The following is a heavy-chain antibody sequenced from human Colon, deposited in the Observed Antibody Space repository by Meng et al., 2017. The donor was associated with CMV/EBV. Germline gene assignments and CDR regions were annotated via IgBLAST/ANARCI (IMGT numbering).Heavy chain of an antibody. Sequence: GESLKISCTASGFTFDDYAMHWVRQAPGKGLEWVSYIGARGNNIYYADSVKGRFTISRDNAKNSLYLQMSSLRAEDTAVYYCARVRTRGYYFDFWGQGTLVTVSS. CDR3: ARVRTRGYYFDF. CDR2: IGARGNNI. J-gene: IGHJ4*02. V-gene: IGHV3-11*01. D-gene: IGHD2-2*01. CDR1: GFTFDDYA.